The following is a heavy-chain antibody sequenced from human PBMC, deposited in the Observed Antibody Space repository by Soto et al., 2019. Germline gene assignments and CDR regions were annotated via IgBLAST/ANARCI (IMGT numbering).Heavy chain of an antibody. J-gene: IGHJ4*02. CDR2: ISHSGST. CDR3: ARHFRGAD. Sequence: QVQLQESGPGLVNPSWTLSLTCAVTGGSIRSSNWWRWVRQPPGKGLEWIGEISHSGSTNYNPSLNSRVTISVDKSKNQFSLNLNSVTAADTAVYYCARHFRGADWGQGALVTVSS. V-gene: IGHV4-4*02. CDR1: GGSIRSSNW. D-gene: IGHD3-10*01.